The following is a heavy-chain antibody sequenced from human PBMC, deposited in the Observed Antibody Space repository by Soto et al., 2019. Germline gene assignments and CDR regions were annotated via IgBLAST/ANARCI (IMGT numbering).Heavy chain of an antibody. V-gene: IGHV3-30-3*01. CDR3: ARETDPGSYFDY. CDR2: ISYDGSNK. D-gene: IGHD3-10*01. J-gene: IGHJ4*02. CDR1: GFTFSSYA. Sequence: GGSRRLSCAASGFTFSSYAMHWVRQAPGKGLEWVAVISYDGSNKYYADSVKGRFTISRDNSKNTLYLQMNSLRAEDMAVYYCARETDPGSYFDYWGQGTLVTVSS.